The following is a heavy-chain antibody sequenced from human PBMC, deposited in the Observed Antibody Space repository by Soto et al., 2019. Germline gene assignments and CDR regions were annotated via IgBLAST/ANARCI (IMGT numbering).Heavy chain of an antibody. CDR1: RGSFSGYY. D-gene: IGHD3-3*01. CDR3: ARAHNDLWSGYPIPYGMDV. CDR2: MKHSGST. Sequence: SETLSLTCAVYRGSFSGYYWSWIRQPPGKGLEWIGEMKHSGSTNYNPALKSRVTISVDTSKNHFSLKLSSVTAADTAVYYCARAHNDLWSGYPIPYGMDVWGQGTTVTVSS. V-gene: IGHV4-34*01. J-gene: IGHJ6*02.